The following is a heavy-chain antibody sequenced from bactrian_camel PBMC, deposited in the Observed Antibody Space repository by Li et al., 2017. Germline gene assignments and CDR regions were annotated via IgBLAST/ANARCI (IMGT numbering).Heavy chain of an antibody. D-gene: IGHD2*01. CDR2: IDSYRVT. Sequence: HVQLVESGGGSVQAGGSLRLSCAASGYTYSSYCMGWFRQVPGKEREGVASIDSYRVTRYTDSVKGRFSISRDNAKNTLYLDMNGLRPEDTAMYYCAAKLTGGYCLTASSDFDVWGQGTQVTVS. CDR3: AAKLTGGYCLTASSDFDV. CDR1: GYTYSSYC. J-gene: IGHJ6*01. V-gene: IGHV3S9*01.